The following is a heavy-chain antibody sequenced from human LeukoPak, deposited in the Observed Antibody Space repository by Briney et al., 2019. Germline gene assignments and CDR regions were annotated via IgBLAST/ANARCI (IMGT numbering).Heavy chain of an antibody. CDR2: IYHSGST. Sequence: PSETLSLTCAVSGGSISSGGYSWSWIRQPPGKGLEWIGYIYHSGSTYYNPSLKSRVTISVDRSKNQFSLKLSSVTAADTAVYYCARAGYCSGGSCPLLDPWGQGTLVTVSS. V-gene: IGHV4-30-2*01. CDR3: ARAGYCSGGSCPLLDP. CDR1: GGSISSGGYS. D-gene: IGHD2-15*01. J-gene: IGHJ5*02.